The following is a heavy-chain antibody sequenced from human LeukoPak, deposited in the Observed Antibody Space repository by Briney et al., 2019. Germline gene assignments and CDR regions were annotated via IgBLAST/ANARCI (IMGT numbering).Heavy chain of an antibody. V-gene: IGHV1-2*02. Sequence: GASVKVSCTASGYTFTDYYMHWVRQAPGQGLEWMGFINPNSGGTKYAQKFQGRVTMTRDTSISTAYMELSGLRSDDTAVYYCARSHYYDSSGSQARWFDPWGQGTLVTVSS. CDR1: GYTFTDYY. J-gene: IGHJ5*02. CDR2: INPNSGGT. D-gene: IGHD3-22*01. CDR3: ARSHYYDSSGSQARWFDP.